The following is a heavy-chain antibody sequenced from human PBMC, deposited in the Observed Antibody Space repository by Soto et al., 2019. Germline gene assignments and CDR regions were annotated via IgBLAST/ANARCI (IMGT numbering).Heavy chain of an antibody. CDR3: AKDLRPDGVWDFDY. J-gene: IGHJ4*02. V-gene: IGHV3-23*01. CDR2: IIQDGTA. Sequence: EVQLLESGGGLVQPGGSLRLSCAASGFTFSIYSMAWVRQAPGRGPEWVYGIIQDGTAHYADSVKGRFTISSDNSRSSVYLEMIALRGEDTAVYYWAKDLRPDGVWDFDYWGQGTLVTVSS. D-gene: IGHD4-17*01. CDR1: GFTFSIYS.